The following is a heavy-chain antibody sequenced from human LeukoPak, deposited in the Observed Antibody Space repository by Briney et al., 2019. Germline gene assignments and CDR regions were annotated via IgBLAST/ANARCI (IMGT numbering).Heavy chain of an antibody. CDR2: IGTAGDT. CDR3: ARKSPSGQTDY. CDR1: GFTFSNYD. J-gene: IGHJ4*02. Sequence: GGSLRLSCAASGFTFSNYDMHWVRQVTGKGLEWVSAIGTAGDTYYPGSVKGRFTISRENAKNSLYLQVNSLRAGDTAVYYCARKSPSGQTDYWGQGTLVTVSS. V-gene: IGHV3-13*01. D-gene: IGHD6-19*01.